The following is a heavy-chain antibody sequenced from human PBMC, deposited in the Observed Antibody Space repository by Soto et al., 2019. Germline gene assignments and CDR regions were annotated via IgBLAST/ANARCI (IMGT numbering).Heavy chain of an antibody. CDR3: NIVPAAIYAFDI. J-gene: IGHJ3*02. CDR2: IKSKTDGGTT. V-gene: IGHV3-15*01. D-gene: IGHD2-2*01. CDR1: GFTFSNAW. Sequence: GGSLRLSCAASGFTFSNAWMSWVRQAPGKGLEWVGRIKSKTDGGTTDYAAPVKGRFTISRDDSKNTLYLQMNSLKTEDTAVYYCNIVPAAIYAFDIWGQGTMVTVSS.